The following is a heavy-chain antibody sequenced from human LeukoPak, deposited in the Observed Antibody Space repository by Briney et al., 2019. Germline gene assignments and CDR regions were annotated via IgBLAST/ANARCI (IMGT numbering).Heavy chain of an antibody. CDR2: ISYDGSNK. CDR3: ARENYGSGSYCFDY. J-gene: IGHJ4*02. Sequence: HAGGSLRLSCAASGYTFSSYAMHWVRQAPGKGLEWVAVISYDGSNKYYADSVKGRFTISRDNSKNTLYLQMNSLRAEDTAVYYCARENYGSGSYCFDYWGQGTLVTVSS. CDR1: GYTFSSYA. D-gene: IGHD3-10*01. V-gene: IGHV3-30*04.